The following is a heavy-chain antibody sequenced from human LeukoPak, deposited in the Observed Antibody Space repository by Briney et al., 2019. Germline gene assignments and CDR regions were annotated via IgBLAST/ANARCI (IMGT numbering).Heavy chain of an antibody. CDR1: GGSISSGSYY. V-gene: IGHV4-61*02. CDR2: IYTSGST. D-gene: IGHD3-22*01. CDR3: ARDRGKYYYDSSGYYPFDY. J-gene: IGHJ4*02. Sequence: SETLSLTCTVSGGSISSGSYYWSWIRQPAGKVLEWIGRIYTSGSTNYNPSLKSRVTISVDTSKNQFSLKLSSVTAADTAVYYCARDRGKYYYDSSGYYPFDYWGQGTLVTVSS.